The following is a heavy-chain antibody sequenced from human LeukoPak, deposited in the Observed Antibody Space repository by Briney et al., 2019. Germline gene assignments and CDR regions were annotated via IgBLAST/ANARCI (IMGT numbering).Heavy chain of an antibody. V-gene: IGHV1-2*02. J-gene: IGHJ4*02. D-gene: IGHD4-11*01. Sequence: ASVKVSCKTSGHTFTDYYIHWVRQAPGQGLEWMGWINPDSGETISAKKFQGRVTMTGDTSISTAYMELSRVTSDDTAVYYCARDRDYSKTERGFDYWGQGTLVTVSS. CDR1: GHTFTDYY. CDR3: ARDRDYSKTERGFDY. CDR2: INPDSGET.